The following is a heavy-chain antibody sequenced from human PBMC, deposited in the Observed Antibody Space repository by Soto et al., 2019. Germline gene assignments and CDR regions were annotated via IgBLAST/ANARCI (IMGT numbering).Heavy chain of an antibody. CDR2: IYAGGTT. V-gene: IGHV3-53*01. J-gene: IGHJ3*01. D-gene: IGHD3-10*02. CDR3: ARRDRAVRAFAS. Sequence: EVQLVESGGDLIQPGGSLRLSCAASGFSVSPNYMSWVRQAPGKGLEWVSIIYAGGTTYYADSVKGRFTISTDTSKNTLSLQMNSLRAEDTGVYYCARRDRAVRAFASWGQGTMVNVSS. CDR1: GFSVSPNY.